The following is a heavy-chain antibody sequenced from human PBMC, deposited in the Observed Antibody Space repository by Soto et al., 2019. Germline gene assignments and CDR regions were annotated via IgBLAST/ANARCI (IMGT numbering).Heavy chain of an antibody. J-gene: IGHJ5*02. D-gene: IGHD2-2*01. CDR2: IKQDGGEK. CDR1: GFTLGTYW. V-gene: IGHV3-7*03. Sequence: HPVGSLRLSCAASGFTLGTYWMTWVRQAPGRGLEWVANIKQDGGEKYYVDSVKGRFTISRDNAKNSLYLQMNSLRAEDTAMYYCARGCTSTTCSGWFDPWGRGTLVTVSS. CDR3: ARGCTSTTCSGWFDP.